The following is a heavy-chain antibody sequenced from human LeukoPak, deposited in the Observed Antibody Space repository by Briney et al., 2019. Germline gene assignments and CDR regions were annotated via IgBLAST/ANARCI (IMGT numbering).Heavy chain of an antibody. CDR2: IIPIFGTA. J-gene: IGHJ4*02. V-gene: IGHV1-69*06. CDR1: GGTFSSYA. Sequence: SVKVSCKASGGTFSSYAISWVRQVPGQGLEWMGGIIPIFGTANYAQKFQGRVTITADKSTSTAYMELSSLRSEDTAVYYCARAVPATLTFDYWGQGTLVTVSS. CDR3: ARAVPATLTFDY. D-gene: IGHD2-2*01.